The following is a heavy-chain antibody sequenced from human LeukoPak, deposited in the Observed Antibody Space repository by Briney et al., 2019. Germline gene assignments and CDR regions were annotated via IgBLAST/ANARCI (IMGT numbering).Heavy chain of an antibody. J-gene: IGHJ5*02. Sequence: SVKVSCKASGGTFSSYAISWVRQAPGQGLEWMGGIIPIFGTADYAQKFQGRVTITTDESTSTAYMELSSLRSEDTAVYYCARGAEYSSWSGFDWFDPWGQGTLVTVSS. D-gene: IGHD6-6*01. CDR2: IIPIFGTA. CDR3: ARGAEYSSWSGFDWFDP. V-gene: IGHV1-69*05. CDR1: GGTFSSYA.